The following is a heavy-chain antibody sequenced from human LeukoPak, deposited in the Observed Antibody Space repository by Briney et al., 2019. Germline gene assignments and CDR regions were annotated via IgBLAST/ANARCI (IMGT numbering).Heavy chain of an antibody. V-gene: IGHV2-5*02. Sequence: SGPTLANPTPPLTLTYTFSGCSLHTSGGGVGWIRQPPAKALEWLALSYWDDSNSYTQSLKSRLTITKVTTKNQVVLTMTNMDPVGTATYHCTYSRPQRISMRVVAPMGAFDIWGQGTMVTVSS. CDR3: TYSRPQRISMRVVAPMGAFDI. CDR1: GCSLHTSGGG. J-gene: IGHJ3*02. D-gene: IGHD3-22*01. CDR2: SYWDDSN.